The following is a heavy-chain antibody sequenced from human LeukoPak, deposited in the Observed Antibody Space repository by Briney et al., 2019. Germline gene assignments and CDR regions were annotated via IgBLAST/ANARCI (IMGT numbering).Heavy chain of an antibody. D-gene: IGHD3-3*01. CDR1: GFTFSNAW. V-gene: IGHV3-15*01. CDR2: IKSKTDGGTT. Sequence: GGSLRLSCAASGFTFSNAWMSWVRQAPGKGLEWVGRIKSKTDGGTTDYAAPVKGRFTISRDDSKNTLYLQMNSLKTEDTAVYYCTTTYYDFWRKGEGLNYWGQGTLVTVSS. J-gene: IGHJ4*02. CDR3: TTTYYDFWRKGEGLNY.